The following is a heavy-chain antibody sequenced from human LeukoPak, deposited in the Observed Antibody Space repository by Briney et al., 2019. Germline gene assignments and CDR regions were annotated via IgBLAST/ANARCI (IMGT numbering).Heavy chain of an antibody. CDR1: ADTMKFDA. J-gene: IGHJ3*02. CDR2: IIPLFDMS. Sequence: ASVKVSCKTSADTMKFDAINWLRQAPGQGLEWMGRIIPLFDMSDYAQNFQGRLIITADKYTNTAYMELISLRSDDTAVYYCASDRDGSSTPSAFDIWGHGTVVTVSS. CDR3: ASDRDGSSTPSAFDI. D-gene: IGHD3-10*01. V-gene: IGHV1-69*04.